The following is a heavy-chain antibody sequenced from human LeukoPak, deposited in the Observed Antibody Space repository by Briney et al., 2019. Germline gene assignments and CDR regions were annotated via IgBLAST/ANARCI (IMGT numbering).Heavy chain of an antibody. J-gene: IGHJ4*02. D-gene: IGHD3-10*01. CDR2: ISWNSGSI. Sequence: PGGSLRLSCAASGFTFDDYAMHWVRQAPGKGLEWVSGISWNSGSIGYADSVKGRFTISRDNAKNSLYLQMNSLRAEDTALYYCAKVLYGSGSYLGLIAGGGPFDYWGQGTLVTVSS. V-gene: IGHV3-9*01. CDR1: GFTFDDYA. CDR3: AKVLYGSGSYLGLIAGGGPFDY.